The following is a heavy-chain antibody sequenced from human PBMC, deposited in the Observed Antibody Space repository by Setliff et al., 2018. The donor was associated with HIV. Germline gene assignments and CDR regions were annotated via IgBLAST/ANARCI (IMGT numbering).Heavy chain of an antibody. D-gene: IGHD1-1*01. V-gene: IGHV4-31*03. Sequence: SETLSLTCSVSGDSISSESSFWSWVRQYPGKGLELIGYISHSGNTYYTSSLESRITLSVDTSKNQFSLKVNSVTAADTAVYYCARLEDQLGPGWFAPWGQGTLVTVSS. CDR1: GDSISSESSF. CDR2: ISHSGNT. CDR3: ARLEDQLGPGWFAP. J-gene: IGHJ5*02.